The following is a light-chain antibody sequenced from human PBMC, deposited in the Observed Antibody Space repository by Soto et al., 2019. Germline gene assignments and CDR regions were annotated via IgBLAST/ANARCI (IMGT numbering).Light chain of an antibody. CDR3: SSYTSSSTPYV. J-gene: IGLJ1*01. CDR2: DVS. CDR1: SSDVGDYNY. V-gene: IGLV2-14*03. Sequence: QSALTQPASVSGSPGQSITMSCTGTSSDVGDYNYVSWYQHHPGKAPKLMIYDVSNRPSGVSYHFSGSKSGNTASLTISGLQAEDEADYYCSSYTSSSTPYVFGTGTKLTVL.